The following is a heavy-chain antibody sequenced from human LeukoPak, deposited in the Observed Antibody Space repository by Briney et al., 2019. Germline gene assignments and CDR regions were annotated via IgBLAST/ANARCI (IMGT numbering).Heavy chain of an antibody. CDR1: GFTFDDYA. V-gene: IGHV3-20*04. CDR2: ISWDAGST. J-gene: IGHJ4*02. D-gene: IGHD6-6*01. CDR3: ARGRHSSSWSDY. Sequence: GGSLRLSCAASGFTFDDYAMSWVSQAQGKGLEWVSGISWDAGSTVYADSVEGRFTISRDNAKNSLYLQMSSLRAEDTAFYYCARGRHSSSWSDYWGQGTLVTVSS.